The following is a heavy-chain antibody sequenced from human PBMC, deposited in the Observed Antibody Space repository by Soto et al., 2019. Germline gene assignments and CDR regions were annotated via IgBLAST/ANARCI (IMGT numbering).Heavy chain of an antibody. CDR3: ARDRGYSNYPSYYYYYYGMDA. CDR1: GGTFSSYA. CDR2: IIPIFGTA. Sequence: SVKVSCKASGGTFSSYAISWVRQAPGQCLEWMGGIIPIFGTANYAQKFQGRVTITADKSTSTAYMELSSLRSEDTAVYYCARDRGYSNYPSYYYYYYGMDAWGQGTTVTVSS. J-gene: IGHJ6*02. D-gene: IGHD4-4*01. V-gene: IGHV1-69*06.